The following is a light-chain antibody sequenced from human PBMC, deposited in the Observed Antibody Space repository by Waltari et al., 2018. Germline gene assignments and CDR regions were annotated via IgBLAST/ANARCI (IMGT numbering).Light chain of an antibody. J-gene: IGLJ2*01. CDR2: DVT. V-gene: IGLV2-14*03. Sequence: QSALTQPASVSGSPGQSITISCTGSSSAIGAFNFVSWYQQHPAKSPKPMIHDVTTRPSGVSNRFSGSKSGNTASLTISGLQAEDEADYYCSSYSRINTVLFGGGTKLTVL. CDR1: SSAIGAFNF. CDR3: SSYSRINTVL.